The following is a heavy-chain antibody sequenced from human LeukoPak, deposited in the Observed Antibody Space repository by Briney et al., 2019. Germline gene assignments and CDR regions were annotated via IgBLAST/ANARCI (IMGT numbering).Heavy chain of an antibody. CDR3: ARAPKGPPDHYYGSGSYSPYFDY. CDR1: GGSISSHY. J-gene: IGHJ4*02. CDR2: IFYSGST. D-gene: IGHD3-10*01. Sequence: PSETLSLTCTVSGGSISSHYWSWIRQPPGKGLEWIGYIFYSGSTNYNPSLKSRVTISVDKSKNQFSLKLSSVTAADTAVYYCARAPKGPPDHYYGSGSYSPYFDYWGQGTLVTVSS. V-gene: IGHV4-59*08.